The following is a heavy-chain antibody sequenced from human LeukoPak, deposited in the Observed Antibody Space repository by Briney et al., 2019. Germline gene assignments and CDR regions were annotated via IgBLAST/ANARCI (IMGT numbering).Heavy chain of an antibody. CDR3: ARGHGMGSFDY. Sequence: AVKVSCKASGGTFSSYAISRVRQAPGQGREWMGGIIPIFGTANYAQKFQGRVTITADESTSTAYIELSSLRSEDTAVYYCARGHGMGSFDYWGQGTLVTVSS. J-gene: IGHJ4*02. V-gene: IGHV1-69*13. CDR1: GGTFSSYA. D-gene: IGHD1-14*01. CDR2: IIPIFGTA.